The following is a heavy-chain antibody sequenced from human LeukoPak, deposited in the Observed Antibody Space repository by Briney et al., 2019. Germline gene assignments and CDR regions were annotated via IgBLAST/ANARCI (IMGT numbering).Heavy chain of an antibody. CDR1: GFTFSDYY. CDR3: ARHPVYYDILTGYYHY. Sequence: AGGSLRLSCAASGFTFSDYYMSWIRQAPGKGLEWVSYISSSGSTIYYADSVKGRFTISRDNAKNSLYLQMNSLRAEDTAVYYCARHPVYYDILTGYYHYWGQGTLVTVSS. D-gene: IGHD3-9*01. CDR2: ISSSGSTI. V-gene: IGHV3-11*04. J-gene: IGHJ4*02.